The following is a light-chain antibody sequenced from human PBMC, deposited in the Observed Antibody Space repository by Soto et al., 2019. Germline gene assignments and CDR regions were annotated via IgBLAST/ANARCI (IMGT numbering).Light chain of an antibody. CDR3: QQRNIWPPVT. V-gene: IGKV3-11*01. Sequence: EIVLTQSPATLSLSPGERATLSCRASPSVTNFLAWYQQKPGQAPRLLIYGAFNRATGIPARFSGIGSGTDFTLTISSLDPEDSAIYYCQQRNIWPPVTFGQGTRLEI. CDR1: PSVTNF. CDR2: GAF. J-gene: IGKJ5*01.